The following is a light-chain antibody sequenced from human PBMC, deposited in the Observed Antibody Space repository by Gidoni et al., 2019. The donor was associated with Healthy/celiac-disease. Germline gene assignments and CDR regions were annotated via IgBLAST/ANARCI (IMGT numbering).Light chain of an antibody. CDR1: QGISSY. CDR3: QQYYSYPPT. CDR2: AAS. J-gene: IGKJ1*01. V-gene: IGKV1-8*01. Sequence: AIRMTQSPSSFSASTGDSVTITCRASQGISSYLAWYQQKPGKAPKLLIYAASTLQSGVPSRFSGSGSGTDFTLTISCLQSEDFATYYCQQYYSYPPTFGQXTKVEIK.